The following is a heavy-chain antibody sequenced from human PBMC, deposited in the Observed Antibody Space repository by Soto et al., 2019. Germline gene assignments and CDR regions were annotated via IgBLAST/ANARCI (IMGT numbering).Heavy chain of an antibody. CDR2: ISSSSDYI. CDR1: GFTFSSYS. CDR3: ARSVPAAPFDI. D-gene: IGHD2-2*01. Sequence: EVQLVESGGGLVKPGGSLRLSCAASGFTFSSYSMNWVRQAPGKGLEWVSSISSSSDYIFYADSVKGRFTISRDNAKNSLYLQMHILRAEDTAVYYCARSVPAAPFDIWGQGTMVIVSS. J-gene: IGHJ3*02. V-gene: IGHV3-21*01.